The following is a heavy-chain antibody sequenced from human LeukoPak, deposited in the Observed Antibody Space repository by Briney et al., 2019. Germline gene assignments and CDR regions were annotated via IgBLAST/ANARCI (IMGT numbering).Heavy chain of an antibody. CDR1: GYTFTSYD. J-gene: IGHJ4*02. Sequence: ASVKVSCKASGYTFTSYDINWVRQATEQGLEWMGWMNPNSGNTGYAQKFQGRVTMTRNTSISTAYMELSRLRSDDTAVYYCARGLGYCSSTSCWPFDYWGQGTLVTVSS. CDR3: ARGLGYCSSTSCWPFDY. D-gene: IGHD2-2*01. V-gene: IGHV1-8*01. CDR2: MNPNSGNT.